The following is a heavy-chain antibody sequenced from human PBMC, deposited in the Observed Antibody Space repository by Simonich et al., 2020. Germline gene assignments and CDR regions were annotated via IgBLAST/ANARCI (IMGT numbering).Heavy chain of an antibody. D-gene: IGHD7-27*01. J-gene: IGHJ3*02. V-gene: IGHV1-2*02. Sequence: QVQLVQSGAEVKKPGASVKVSCKASGYTFTGYYMHWVRQAPGQGLEWRGWINPNRGVKNYAQKFQGRVTMTRDTSISTAYRELSRLRSDDTAVYYCARGPRWTGDDAFDIWGQGTMVTVSS. CDR3: ARGPRWTGDDAFDI. CDR2: INPNRGVK. CDR1: GYTFTGYY.